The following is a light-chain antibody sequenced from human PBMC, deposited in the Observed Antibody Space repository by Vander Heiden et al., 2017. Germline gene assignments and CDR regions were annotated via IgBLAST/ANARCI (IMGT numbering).Light chain of an antibody. J-gene: IGKJ4*01. V-gene: IGKV3-15*01. CDR2: AAS. CDR1: QGVGSN. Sequence: EIVMTQSPATLSVSPGERATLFCSASQGVGSNLAWYQQKPDQAPRLLVFAASTRATGVPARFGGSGSGAEYSLTISSLQSEDFAIYYCQQYERWPLTFGGGTKVEIK. CDR3: QQYERWPLT.